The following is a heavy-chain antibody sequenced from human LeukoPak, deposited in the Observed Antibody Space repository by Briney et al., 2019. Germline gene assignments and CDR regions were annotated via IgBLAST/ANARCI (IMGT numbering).Heavy chain of an antibody. J-gene: IGHJ5*02. CDR2: IYPGDSDT. V-gene: IGHV5-51*01. Sequence: GESLKISCKGSGYSFTSYWIGWVRQMPGKGLEWMGIIYPGDSDTRYSPSFQGQVTISADKSISTAYLQWSNLKASDTAMYYCARTGYSSSWDNWFDPWGQGTLVTVSS. CDR1: GYSFTSYW. D-gene: IGHD6-13*01. CDR3: ARTGYSSSWDNWFDP.